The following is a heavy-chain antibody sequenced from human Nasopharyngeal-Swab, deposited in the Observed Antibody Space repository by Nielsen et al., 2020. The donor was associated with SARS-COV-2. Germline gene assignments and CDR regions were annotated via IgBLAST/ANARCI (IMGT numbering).Heavy chain of an antibody. Sequence: GESLKISCAGSGFTFSSKWMNWARQAPGKGLEWVANISPDGGQKYYADSVKGRFTISRDNAKNSLYLQMDSLRAEDTAVYYCARDLNWAFDYWGQGTLVPVSS. CDR3: ARDLNWAFDY. CDR2: ISPDGGQK. J-gene: IGHJ4*02. CDR1: GFTFSSKW. V-gene: IGHV3-7*05. D-gene: IGHD7-27*01.